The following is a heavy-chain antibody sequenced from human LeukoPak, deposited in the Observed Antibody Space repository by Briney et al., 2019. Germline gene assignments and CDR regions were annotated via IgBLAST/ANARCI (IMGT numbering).Heavy chain of an antibody. D-gene: IGHD5-24*01. CDR3: ANGDGFYY. J-gene: IGHJ4*02. CDR2: IKQDGSEN. CDR1: GFTFSTYW. V-gene: IGHV3-7*01. Sequence: GGSLRLSCAASGFTFSTYWMSWVRQAPGKGLEWVANIKQDGSENYYADSVRDRFTIYRDNPKHLLYLQMNSLRAEDTAVYYCANGDGFYYWGQGTLVTVSS.